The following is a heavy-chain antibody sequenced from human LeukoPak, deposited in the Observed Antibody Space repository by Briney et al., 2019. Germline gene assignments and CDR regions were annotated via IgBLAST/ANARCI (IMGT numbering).Heavy chain of an antibody. CDR3: AKVRGTYSSGYFFDY. J-gene: IGHJ4*02. CDR1: GFTFDNYA. D-gene: IGHD6-19*01. Sequence: GGSLRLSCAASGFTFDNYAMHWVRQAPGKGLEWLSIISWNSGYIAYADSVKGRFTISRDNAKKSLDLQMNSLRAEDTAFYYCAKVRGTYSSGYFFDYWGQGTLVTVSS. CDR2: ISWNSGYI. V-gene: IGHV3-9*01.